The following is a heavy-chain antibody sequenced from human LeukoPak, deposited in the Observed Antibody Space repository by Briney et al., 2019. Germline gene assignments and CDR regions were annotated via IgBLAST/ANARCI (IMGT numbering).Heavy chain of an antibody. V-gene: IGHV3-21*01. CDR3: ARGSGSYGSGSSDDY. CDR1: GFTFSSYS. D-gene: IGHD3-10*01. CDR2: ISSSSSYI. J-gene: IGHJ4*02. Sequence: PGGSLRLSCAASGFTFSSYSMNWVRQAPGKGLEGVSSISSSSSYIYYADSVKGRFTISRDNAKNSLYLQMNSLRAEDTAVYYCARGSGSYGSGSSDDYWGQGTLVTVSS.